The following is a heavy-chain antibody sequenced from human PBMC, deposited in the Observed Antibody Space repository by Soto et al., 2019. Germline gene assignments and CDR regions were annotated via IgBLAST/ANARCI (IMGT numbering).Heavy chain of an antibody. Sequence: QVQLVQSGAEVKKPGSSVKVSCKASGGTFSSYAISWVRQAPGQGLEWMGGIIPIFGTANYAQKFRGRVTITADESTSTAYMELSSLRSEDTAVYYCARDYGGNSVLRGYYYGMDVWGQGTTVTVSS. CDR2: IIPIFGTA. CDR1: GGTFSSYA. D-gene: IGHD2-21*02. J-gene: IGHJ6*02. V-gene: IGHV1-69*01. CDR3: ARDYGGNSVLRGYYYGMDV.